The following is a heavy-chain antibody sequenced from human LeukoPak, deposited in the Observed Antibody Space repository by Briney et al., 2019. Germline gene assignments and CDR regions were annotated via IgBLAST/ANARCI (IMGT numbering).Heavy chain of an antibody. D-gene: IGHD3-10*01. CDR3: ASSGRTMNWFDP. CDR2: IIPILGIA. J-gene: IGHJ5*02. Sequence: SVKVSCKASGGTFSSYTISWVRQAPGQGLERMGRIIPILGIANYAQKFQGRVTITADKSTSTAYMELSSLRSEDTAVYYCASSGRTMNWFDPWGQGTLVTVSS. CDR1: GGTFSSYT. V-gene: IGHV1-69*02.